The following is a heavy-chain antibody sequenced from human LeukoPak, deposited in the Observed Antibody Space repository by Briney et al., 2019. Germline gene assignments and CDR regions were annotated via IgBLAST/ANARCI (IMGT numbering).Heavy chain of an antibody. V-gene: IGHV3-33*06. J-gene: IGHJ4*02. Sequence: GGSLRLSCLASGFSFSNYGMHWVHQAPGKGLEWVAVIWFDGTNEDYADSVKGRFTISRDNSKNTLYLQMNSLRAEDTAVYYCAKETRVWSGIWNFDCWGQGTLVTVSS. CDR1: GFSFSNYG. CDR3: AKETRVWSGIWNFDC. D-gene: IGHD3-3*01. CDR2: IWFDGTNE.